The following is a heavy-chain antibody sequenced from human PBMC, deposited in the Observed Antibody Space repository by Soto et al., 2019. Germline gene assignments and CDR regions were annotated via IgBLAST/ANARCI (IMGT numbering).Heavy chain of an antibody. CDR3: TTAFDSSVFLTPYINVIGMDV. Sequence: PGGSLRLSCAASGFTFSSYGMHWVRQAPGKGLEWVAVIWYDGSNKYYADSVKGRFTISRDNSKNTLYLQMNSLRTEDTAVYYCTTAFDSSVFLTPYINVIGMDVWGQGTTVTVSS. V-gene: IGHV3-33*01. CDR2: IWYDGSNK. CDR1: GFTFSSYG. J-gene: IGHJ6*02. D-gene: IGHD3-22*01.